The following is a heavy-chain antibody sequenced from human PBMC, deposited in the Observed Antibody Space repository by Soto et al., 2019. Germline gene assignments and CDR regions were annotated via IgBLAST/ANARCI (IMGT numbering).Heavy chain of an antibody. D-gene: IGHD1-1*01. CDR2: IYASGST. Sequence: PSETLSLTCAVSGGSISGYYWSWVRQPAGKGLEWIGRIYASGSTNYNPSLKSRVTMSVDTSKNQFSLKLSSVTAADTAVYYCARATGTLRSRNCDYWGQGSLVTVSS. J-gene: IGHJ4*02. CDR1: GGSISGYY. CDR3: ARATGTLRSRNCDY. V-gene: IGHV4-4*07.